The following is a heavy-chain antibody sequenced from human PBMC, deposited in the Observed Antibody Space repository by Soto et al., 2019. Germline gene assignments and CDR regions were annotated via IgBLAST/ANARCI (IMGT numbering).Heavy chain of an antibody. V-gene: IGHV3-23*01. D-gene: IGHD3-16*01. CDR1: GFTFSSYA. CDR2: ISATGGGT. J-gene: IGHJ4*02. Sequence: GGSLRLSCAASGFTFSSYAMSWVRQAPGKGLEWVSAISATGGGTYYADSVKGRFTISRDNSHNTLYLQVYSLTAEDTAVYYCAKDRRAGGNSAFYFDFWGQGAQVTVSS. CDR3: AKDRRAGGNSAFYFDF.